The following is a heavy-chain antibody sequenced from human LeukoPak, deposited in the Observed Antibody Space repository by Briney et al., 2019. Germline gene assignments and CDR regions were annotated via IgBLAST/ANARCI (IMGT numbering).Heavy chain of an antibody. CDR1: GFTFSDYY. D-gene: IGHD6-19*01. CDR2: ISSSGSTI. J-gene: IGHJ4*02. V-gene: IGHV3-11*01. Sequence: GGSLRLSCAASGFTFSDYYMSWIRQAPGKGLEWVSYISSSGSTIYYADSVKGRFTISRDNAKNSPYLQMNSLRAEDTAVYYCAREVGAQWLGPYNLDYWGQGTLVTVSS. CDR3: AREVGAQWLGPYNLDY.